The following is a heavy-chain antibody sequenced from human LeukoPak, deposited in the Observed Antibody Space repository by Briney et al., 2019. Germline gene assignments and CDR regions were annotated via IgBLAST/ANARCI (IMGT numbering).Heavy chain of an antibody. J-gene: IGHJ4*02. CDR1: GFTFSSYA. CDR2: IEIGGDGA. CDR3: VGDHVYCRGGSCYGDY. D-gene: IGHD2-15*01. V-gene: IGHV3-23*01. Sequence: GGSLRLSCAASGFTFSSYAMSWVRQAPGKGLEWVSAIEIGGDGAYHADSVKGRFTISRDNSKNTLYLQMSSLRAHDTAVYYCVGDHVYCRGGSCYGDYWGQGALVTVSS.